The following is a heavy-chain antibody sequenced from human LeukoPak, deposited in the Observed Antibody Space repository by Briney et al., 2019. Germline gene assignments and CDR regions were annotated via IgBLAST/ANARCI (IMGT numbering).Heavy chain of an antibody. J-gene: IGHJ5*02. D-gene: IGHD2-2*01. Sequence: SETLSLTCTVSGGSISSYYWSWIRQPPGKGLEWIGYIYYSGSTNYNPSLKSRVTISVDTSKNQFSLKLSSVTAADTAVYYCARRGPYCSSTSCRTLNWFDPWGQGTLVTVSS. CDR3: ARRGPYCSSTSCRTLNWFDP. V-gene: IGHV4-59*01. CDR2: IYYSGST. CDR1: GGSISSYY.